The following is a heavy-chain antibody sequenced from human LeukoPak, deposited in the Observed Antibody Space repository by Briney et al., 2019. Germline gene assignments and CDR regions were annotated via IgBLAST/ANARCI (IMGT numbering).Heavy chain of an antibody. CDR2: ISGSGGST. D-gene: IGHD3-10*01. V-gene: IGHV3-23*01. CDR1: GFTFSSYA. Sequence: GGSLRLSCAASGFTFSSYAMSWVRQAPGKGLEWVSAISGSGGSTYYADSVKGRFTISRDNSKNTLYLQMNSLRAEDTAVYYRAKVPLITMVRGVAYFDHWGQGTLVPVSS. CDR3: AKVPLITMVRGVAYFDH. J-gene: IGHJ4*02.